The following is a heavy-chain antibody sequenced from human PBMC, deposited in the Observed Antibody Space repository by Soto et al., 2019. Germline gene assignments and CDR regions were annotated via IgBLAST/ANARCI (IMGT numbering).Heavy chain of an antibody. CDR1: GYTFTSYG. CDR3: AREPASSSSVVYYYYGMDV. V-gene: IGHV1-18*01. CDR2: ISAYNGNT. J-gene: IGHJ6*02. Sequence: QVQLVQSGAEVKKPGASVKVSCKASGYTFTSYGISWVRQAPGQGLEWMGWISAYNGNTNYAQKLQGRVTMTTDTSTSTAYMELRSLRSDDTAVYYCAREPASSSSVVYYYYGMDVWGQGTTVTVSS. D-gene: IGHD6-6*01.